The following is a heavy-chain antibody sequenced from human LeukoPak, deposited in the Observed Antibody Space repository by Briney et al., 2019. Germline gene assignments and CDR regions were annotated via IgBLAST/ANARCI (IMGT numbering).Heavy chain of an antibody. CDR2: MNPNSGNT. Sequence: ASVKVSCKASGYTFTSYDINWVRQATGQGLEWMGWMNPNSGNTGYAQKFQGRVTITRNTSISTAYMELSSLRSDDTAVYYCARRTIFGVVIIPLGAFDIWGQGPMVTVSS. D-gene: IGHD3-3*01. CDR3: ARRTIFGVVIIPLGAFDI. V-gene: IGHV1-8*03. CDR1: GYTFTSYD. J-gene: IGHJ3*02.